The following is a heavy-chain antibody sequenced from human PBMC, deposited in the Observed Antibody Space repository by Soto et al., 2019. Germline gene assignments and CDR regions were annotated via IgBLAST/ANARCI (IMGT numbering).Heavy chain of an antibody. D-gene: IGHD2-2*01. CDR2: IYPGDSDT. J-gene: IGHJ6*03. V-gene: IGHV5-51*01. CDR3: ARRGVRGGSGVVPAADVGYYYYMDV. Sequence: GESLKISCKGSGYSFTSYWIGWVRQMPGKGLEWMGIIYPGDSDTRYSPSFQGQVTISADKSISTAYLQWSSLKASDTAMYYCARRGVRGGSGVVPAADVGYYYYMDVWGKGTTVTVSS. CDR1: GYSFTSYW.